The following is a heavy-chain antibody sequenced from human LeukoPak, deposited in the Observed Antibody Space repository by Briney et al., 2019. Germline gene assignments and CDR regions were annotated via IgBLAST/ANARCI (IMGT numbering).Heavy chain of an antibody. V-gene: IGHV1-2*02. CDR3: ARANFLYCSSSTCLFDY. CDR2: INPNDGDT. D-gene: IGHD2-2*01. J-gene: IGHJ4*02. Sequence: VASVKASCKASGYTFTDYYMHWVRQAPGQGFEWMGWINPNDGDTNYAQKFQGRVTMTRDTSISTAHMEVSRLRSDDTAVYYCARANFLYCSSSTCLFDYWGQGTLVTVSS. CDR1: GYTFTDYY.